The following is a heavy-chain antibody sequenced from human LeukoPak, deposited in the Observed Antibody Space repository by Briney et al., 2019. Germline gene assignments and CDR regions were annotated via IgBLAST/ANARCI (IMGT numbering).Heavy chain of an antibody. J-gene: IGHJ4*02. CDR2: IYYTGST. CDR3: ARLNYYDSSGYPRPTHIDY. CDR1: GGSISSYY. Sequence: SETLSLTCTVSGGSISSYYWSWIRQPPGKGLEWIGYIYYTGSTNYNPSLKSRVTISVDTSKNQFSLKLSSVTAADTAVYYCARLNYYDSSGYPRPTHIDYWGQGTLVTVSS. V-gene: IGHV4-59*08. D-gene: IGHD3-22*01.